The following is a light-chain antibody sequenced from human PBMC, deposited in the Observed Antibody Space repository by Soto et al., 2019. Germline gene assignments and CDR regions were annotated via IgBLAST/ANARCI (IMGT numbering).Light chain of an antibody. CDR3: QQYHDWPWT. Sequence: EIVMTQSPATLSVSPGERATLSCRASQGVSSNLAWYQQKTGQSPRLLIYGASTRATGIPARFSGSGSGTEFTLTISSLQSEDFAVYYCQQYHDWPWTFGQGTKVDIK. CDR2: GAS. V-gene: IGKV3-15*01. CDR1: QGVSSN. J-gene: IGKJ1*01.